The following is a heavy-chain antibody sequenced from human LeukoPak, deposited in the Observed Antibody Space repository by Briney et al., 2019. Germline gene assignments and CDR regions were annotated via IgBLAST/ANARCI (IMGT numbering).Heavy chain of an antibody. J-gene: IGHJ6*03. CDR2: IIPIFGTT. V-gene: IGHV1-69*06. Sequence: SVKVSCKASGGTFSSYAISWVRQAPGQGLEWMGGIIPIFGTTNYAQKFQDRVTITADKSTSTAYMELSSLRSEDMAVYYCARVVGLTGYSSSWYSGYYYYMDVWGKGTTVTVSS. CDR1: GGTFSSYA. D-gene: IGHD6-13*01. CDR3: ARVVGLTGYSSSWYSGYYYYMDV.